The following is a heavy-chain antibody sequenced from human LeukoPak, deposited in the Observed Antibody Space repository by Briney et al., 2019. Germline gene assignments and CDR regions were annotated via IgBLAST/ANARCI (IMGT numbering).Heavy chain of an antibody. Sequence: PGGSLRLSCAASGFTFSSYAMHWVRQAPGKGLEWVAVISYDGSNKYYADSVKGRFTISRDNSKNTLYLQMNSLRAEDTAVYYCATHSHRDYWGQGTLVTVSS. D-gene: IGHD1-14*01. CDR1: GFTFSSYA. CDR3: ATHSHRDY. CDR2: ISYDGSNK. J-gene: IGHJ4*02. V-gene: IGHV3-30*04.